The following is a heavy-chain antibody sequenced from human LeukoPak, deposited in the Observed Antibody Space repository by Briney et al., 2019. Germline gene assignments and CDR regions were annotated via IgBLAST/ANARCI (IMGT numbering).Heavy chain of an antibody. V-gene: IGHV3-53*01. J-gene: IGHJ4*02. D-gene: IGHD6-6*01. CDR3: ARGGAARSAGH. Sequence: GGSLRLSCAASGFTVSSNYVSWVRQAPGKGLEWVSVIYSGGDTYYADSVKGRFTLSRDNSKNLLYLQMNCLRAEDTAVYYCARGGAARSAGHWGQGTLVTVSS. CDR2: IYSGGDT. CDR1: GFTVSSNY.